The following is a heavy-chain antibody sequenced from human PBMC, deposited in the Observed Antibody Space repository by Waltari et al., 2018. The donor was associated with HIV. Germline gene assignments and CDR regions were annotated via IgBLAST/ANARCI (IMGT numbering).Heavy chain of an antibody. D-gene: IGHD3-22*01. CDR3: AREGHSSGYYYVDY. CDR1: GFTFSSYG. V-gene: IGHV3-33*01. Sequence: QVQLVESGGGVVQPGRSLRLSCAASGFTFSSYGMNWVRKAPGKGLEWVAVIWYDGSNKYYADSVKGRFTISRDNSKNTLYLQMNSLRAEDTAVYYCAREGHSSGYYYVDYWGQGTLVTVSS. CDR2: IWYDGSNK. J-gene: IGHJ4*02.